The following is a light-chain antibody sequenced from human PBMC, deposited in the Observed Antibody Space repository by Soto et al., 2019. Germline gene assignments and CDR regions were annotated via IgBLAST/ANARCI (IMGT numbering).Light chain of an antibody. CDR3: RQLNSYPLT. CDR2: AAS. Sequence: DIQLTQSPSFLSASVGDRVTITCRASQGISSYLAWFQQKPGKAPKVLIYAASILQGGVPSRFSGSGSGTEFTLTISSLQPEDFATYYCRQLNSYPLTFGGGTKVEIK. CDR1: QGISSY. J-gene: IGKJ4*01. V-gene: IGKV1-9*01.